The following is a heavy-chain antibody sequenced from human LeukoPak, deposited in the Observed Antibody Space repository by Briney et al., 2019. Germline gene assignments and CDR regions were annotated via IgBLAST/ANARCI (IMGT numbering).Heavy chain of an antibody. Sequence: ASVKVSCKASGYTFTGYYMHWVRQAPGQGLEWMGWINPNSGGTNYAQKFQGRVTMTRDTSISTACMELSRLRSDDTAVYYCARPGATTGYSSGWYSYWGQGTLVTVSS. CDR3: ARPGATTGYSSGWYSY. CDR1: GYTFTGYY. CDR2: INPNSGGT. V-gene: IGHV1-2*02. D-gene: IGHD6-19*01. J-gene: IGHJ4*02.